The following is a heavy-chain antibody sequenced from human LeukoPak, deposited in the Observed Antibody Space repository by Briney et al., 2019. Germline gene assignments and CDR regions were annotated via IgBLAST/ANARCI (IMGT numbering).Heavy chain of an antibody. CDR3: AREYYYDSSGYYPFDY. D-gene: IGHD3-22*01. V-gene: IGHV4-39*07. J-gene: IGHJ4*02. CDR1: GGSISSNSYY. CDR2: IYYTGRT. Sequence: SETLSLTCTVSGGSISSNSYYWGWIRQPPGKGLKWIGSIYYTGRTYYNPSLKSRITISVDTSKNQFSLKLSSVTAADTAVYYCAREYYYDSSGYYPFDYWGQGTLVTVSS.